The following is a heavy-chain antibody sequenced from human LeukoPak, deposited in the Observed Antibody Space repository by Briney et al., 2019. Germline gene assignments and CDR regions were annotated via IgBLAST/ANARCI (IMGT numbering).Heavy chain of an antibody. Sequence: GASVKVSCKASGYTFTGYYMHWVRQAPGQGLEWMGRINPNSGGTNYAQKFQGRATMTRDTSISTAYMELSRLRSDDTAVYYCASVATWEGYGAFDIWGQGTMVTVSS. D-gene: IGHD3-16*01. CDR2: INPNSGGT. CDR3: ASVATWEGYGAFDI. V-gene: IGHV1-2*06. J-gene: IGHJ3*02. CDR1: GYTFTGYY.